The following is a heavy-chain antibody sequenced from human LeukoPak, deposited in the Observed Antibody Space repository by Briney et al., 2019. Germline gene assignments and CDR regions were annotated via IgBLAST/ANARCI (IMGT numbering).Heavy chain of an antibody. V-gene: IGHV4-34*01. CDR2: INHSGST. CDR1: GGSFTGYY. CDR3: GSGWSGFNDY. D-gene: IGHD3-3*01. J-gene: IGHJ4*02. Sequence: PSETLSLTCVVDGGSFTGYYWSWIRQPPGKGLEWIGEINHSGSTNYNPSLKSRVTMSVDTSKNHFSLKVNSVTAADTAVYYCGSGWSGFNDYWGQGTLVTVSS.